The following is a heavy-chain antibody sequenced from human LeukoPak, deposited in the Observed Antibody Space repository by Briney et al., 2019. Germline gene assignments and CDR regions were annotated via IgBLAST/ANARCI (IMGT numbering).Heavy chain of an antibody. Sequence: GGSLRLSCAASRFTFSSYAMHWVRQAPGKGLEWVAVISYDGSNKYYADSVKGRFTISRDNSKNTLYLQMNSLRAEDTAVYYCARAHDFLRPIYYYYYYGMDVWGQGTTVTVSS. J-gene: IGHJ6*02. CDR1: RFTFSSYA. CDR2: ISYDGSNK. CDR3: ARAHDFLRPIYYYYYYGMDV. V-gene: IGHV3-30*03. D-gene: IGHD3-3*01.